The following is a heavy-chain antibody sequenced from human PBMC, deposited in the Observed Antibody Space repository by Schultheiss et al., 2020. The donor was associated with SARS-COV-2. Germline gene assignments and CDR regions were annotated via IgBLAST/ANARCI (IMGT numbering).Heavy chain of an antibody. V-gene: IGHV3-9*01. CDR2: ISWNSGSI. Sequence: GGSLRLSCAASGFTFDDYAMHWVRQAPGKGLEWVSGISWNSGSIGYADSVKGRFTISRDNAKNSLYLQMNSLRAEDTAVYYCARQSGYYFDYWGQGTLVTVSS. J-gene: IGHJ4*02. CDR1: GFTFDDYA. CDR3: ARQSGYYFDY. D-gene: IGHD6-25*01.